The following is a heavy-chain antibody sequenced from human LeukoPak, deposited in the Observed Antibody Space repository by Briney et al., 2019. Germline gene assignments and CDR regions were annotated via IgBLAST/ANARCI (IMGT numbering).Heavy chain of an antibody. D-gene: IGHD3-3*01. V-gene: IGHV4-59*01. CDR1: GGFINSYY. Sequence: SETLSLTCTVSGGFINSYYWSWIRQPPGKGLEWIGYIYYSGSTNYNPSLKSRVTISVDTSKNQFSLKLSSVTAADTAVYYCARAIPTYDFWSGYYTGPDYYGMDVWGQGTTVTVSS. J-gene: IGHJ6*02. CDR2: IYYSGST. CDR3: ARAIPTYDFWSGYYTGPDYYGMDV.